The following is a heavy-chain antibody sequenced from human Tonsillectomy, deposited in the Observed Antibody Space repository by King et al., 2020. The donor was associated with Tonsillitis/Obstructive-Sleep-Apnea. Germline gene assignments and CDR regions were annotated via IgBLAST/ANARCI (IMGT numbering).Heavy chain of an antibody. V-gene: IGHV3-7*04. CDR2: IKQDGSEK. CDR1: EFTLSRYW. D-gene: IGHD1-26*01. CDR3: ARDVEWGGTRAYDD. Sequence: VQLVESGGGLVQPGGSLRLSCAASEFTLSRYWMSWVRQAPGKGLEWLAHIKQDGSEKHYVDSVKGRFTISRDNAKNSLYLQMDSLRVEDTAFYYCARDVEWGGTRAYDDWGQGTLVTV. J-gene: IGHJ3*01.